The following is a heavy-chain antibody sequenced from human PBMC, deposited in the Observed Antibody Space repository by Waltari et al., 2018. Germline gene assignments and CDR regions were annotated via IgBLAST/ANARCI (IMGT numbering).Heavy chain of an antibody. J-gene: IGHJ5*02. CDR3: AREHREGAAGTPNWFDP. CDR2: INPNSGGT. V-gene: IGHV1-2*04. D-gene: IGHD6-13*01. Sequence: QVQLVQSGAEVKKPGASVKVSCKASGSPFTGYYMHWVRQATGQGLEWMGWINPNSGGTNYAQKFQGWVTMTRDTSISTAYMELSRLRSDDTAVYYCAREHREGAAGTPNWFDPWGQGTLVTVSS. CDR1: GSPFTGYY.